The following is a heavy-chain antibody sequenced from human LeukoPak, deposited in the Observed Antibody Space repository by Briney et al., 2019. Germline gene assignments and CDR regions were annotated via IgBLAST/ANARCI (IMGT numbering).Heavy chain of an antibody. J-gene: IGHJ4*02. CDR2: IKWNGDST. V-gene: IGHV3-20*04. D-gene: IGHD3-16*02. CDR1: GFTFDDYG. CDR3: ARDLVYYDYVWGSYRRGAPFDY. Sequence: PGGSLRLSCAASGFTFDDYGMSWVRQAPGKGLEWFSGIKWNGDSTGYADSVKGRFTISRDNAKNSLYLQMNSLRAEDTALYYCARDLVYYDYVWGSYRRGAPFDYWGQGTLVTVSS.